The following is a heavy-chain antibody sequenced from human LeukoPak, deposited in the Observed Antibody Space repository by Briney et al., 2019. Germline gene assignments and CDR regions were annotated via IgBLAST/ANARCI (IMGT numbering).Heavy chain of an antibody. CDR1: GYSFTSYW. CDR2: IYPGDSDT. J-gene: IGHJ4*02. CDR3: ARLTIVVVPAAPYYFDY. D-gene: IGHD2-2*01. Sequence: GESLKISCKGSGYSFTSYWIGWVRQMPGKGLEWMGIIYPGDSDTRYSPSFQGQVTISADKSISTAYLQWSSLKASDTAMYYCARLTIVVVPAAPYYFDYWGQGTLVTVSS. V-gene: IGHV5-51*01.